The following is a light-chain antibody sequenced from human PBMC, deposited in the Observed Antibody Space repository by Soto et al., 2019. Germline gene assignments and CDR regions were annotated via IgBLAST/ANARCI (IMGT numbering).Light chain of an antibody. CDR2: GAS. Sequence: EIVMTQSPATRSLSPGERATLSCRASQFVSSKLAWYQQKPGQAPRLLTCGASTRATGIPARFSGSGSGTEFTLTISNMQSEDFAVYFCQQYHNWPTITFCQGTRLEIK. V-gene: IGKV3D-15*01. CDR3: QQYHNWPTIT. J-gene: IGKJ5*01. CDR1: QFVSSK.